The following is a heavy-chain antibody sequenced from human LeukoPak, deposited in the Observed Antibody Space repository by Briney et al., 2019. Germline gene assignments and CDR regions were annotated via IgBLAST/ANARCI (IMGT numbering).Heavy chain of an antibody. CDR3: ARGQTTYYYGSGSYYNWFDP. CDR2: MNPNSGNT. Sequence: ASVKVSCKASGYTFTSYDINWVRQATGQGLEWMGWMNPNSGNTGYAQKFQGRVTMTRNTSISTAYMELSSLRSEDTAVYYCARGQTTYYYGSGSYYNWFDPWGQGTLVTVSS. J-gene: IGHJ5*02. D-gene: IGHD3-10*01. CDR1: GYTFTSYD. V-gene: IGHV1-8*01.